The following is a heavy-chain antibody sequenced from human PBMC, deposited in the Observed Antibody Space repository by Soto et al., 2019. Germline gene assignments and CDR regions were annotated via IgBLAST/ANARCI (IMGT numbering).Heavy chain of an antibody. CDR2: IIPIFGTA. CDR3: ARAEEAAAGPGYYYYGMDV. D-gene: IGHD6-13*01. Sequence: ASVKVSCKASGGTFSSYAISWVRQAPGQGLEWMGGIIPIFGTANYAQKFQGRVTITADKSTSTAYMELSSLRSEDTAVYYCARAEEAAAGPGYYYYGMDVWGQGTTVTVSS. V-gene: IGHV1-69*06. CDR1: GGTFSSYA. J-gene: IGHJ6*02.